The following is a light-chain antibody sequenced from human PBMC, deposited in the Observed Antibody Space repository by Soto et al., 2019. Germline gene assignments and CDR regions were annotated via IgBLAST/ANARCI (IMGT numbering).Light chain of an antibody. CDR3: SSYTSSSTRV. V-gene: IGLV2-14*01. Sequence: QSALTQPASVSGSPGQSITISCTGPSSDVGGYNYVSWYQQHPGKAPKLMIYEVSNRPSGVSNRVSGSKSGNTASLTISGLQAEDEADYYCSSYTSSSTRVFGGGTKLTVL. CDR2: EVS. CDR1: SSDVGGYNY. J-gene: IGLJ3*02.